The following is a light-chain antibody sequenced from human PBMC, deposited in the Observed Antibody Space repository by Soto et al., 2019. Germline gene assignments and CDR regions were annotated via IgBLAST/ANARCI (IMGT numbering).Light chain of an antibody. Sequence: QYALTQPASVSGSPGQSIAISCTGTSVDVGGFEYVSWYQQHPGKVPKLMIYDVNNRPSGVSNRFSGSKSGNTASLTISGLQAEDEADYFCSSYTSSNTYVFGTGTKLTVL. CDR1: SVDVGGFEY. J-gene: IGLJ1*01. CDR2: DVN. V-gene: IGLV2-14*03. CDR3: SSYTSSNTYV.